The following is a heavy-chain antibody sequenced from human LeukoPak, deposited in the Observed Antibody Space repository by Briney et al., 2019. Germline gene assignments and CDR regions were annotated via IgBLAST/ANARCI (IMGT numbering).Heavy chain of an antibody. CDR2: IYPGDSDT. CDR1: GYSFTSYW. D-gene: IGHD4-17*01. CDR3: ARLGDYGDYVHELGDY. J-gene: IGHJ4*02. Sequence: GESLKISCKGSGYSFTSYWIGWVRQMPGKGLEWMGIIYPGDSDTRYSPSFRGQVTISADKSISTAYLQWSSLKASDTAMYYCARLGDYGDYVHELGDYWGQGTLVTVSS. V-gene: IGHV5-51*01.